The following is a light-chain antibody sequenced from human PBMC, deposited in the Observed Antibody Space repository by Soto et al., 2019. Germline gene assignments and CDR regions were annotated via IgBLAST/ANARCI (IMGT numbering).Light chain of an antibody. J-gene: IGKJ5*01. V-gene: IGKV3-15*01. CDR3: QQYDNWPPT. Sequence: EIVMTQSPATLSVSPGERATLSCRASQSLRSDLAWYQQKPGQAPRLLIYGASTRATDIPARFSGSGSGTEFTPTISSLQSEDFAVYYCQQYDNWPPTFGQGTRLEIK. CDR1: QSLRSD. CDR2: GAS.